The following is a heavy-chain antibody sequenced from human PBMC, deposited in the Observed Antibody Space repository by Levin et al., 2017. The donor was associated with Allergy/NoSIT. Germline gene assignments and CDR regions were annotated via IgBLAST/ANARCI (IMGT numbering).Heavy chain of an antibody. CDR1: GYTFTSYA. J-gene: IGHJ5*02. Sequence: ASVKVSCKASGYTFTSYAMHWVRQAPGQRLEWMGWINAGNGNTKYSQKFQGRVTITRDTSASTAYMELSSLRSEDTAVYYCARDLGRDCSSTSCYGLLHPWFDPWGQGTLVTVSS. D-gene: IGHD2-2*01. CDR2: INAGNGNT. V-gene: IGHV1-3*01. CDR3: ARDLGRDCSSTSCYGLLHPWFDP.